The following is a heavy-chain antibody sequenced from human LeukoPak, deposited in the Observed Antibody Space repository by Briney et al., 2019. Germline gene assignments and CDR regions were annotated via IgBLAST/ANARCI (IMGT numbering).Heavy chain of an antibody. CDR2: IYPGDSDT. D-gene: IGHD3-9*01. V-gene: IGHV5-51*01. Sequence: GASLQISCEGSGSIFTSYWIGWVRQLPGKGLEWMGIIYPGDSDTRYSPSFQGQVIISADKSISTACLQWSSLKASDTAMYYCARSLRYDILTGYDYYYGMDVWGKGTTVTVSS. CDR1: GSIFTSYW. J-gene: IGHJ6*04. CDR3: ARSLRYDILTGYDYYYGMDV.